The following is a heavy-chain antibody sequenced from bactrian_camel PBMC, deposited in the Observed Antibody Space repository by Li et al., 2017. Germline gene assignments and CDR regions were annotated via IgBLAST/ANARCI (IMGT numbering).Heavy chain of an antibody. CDR3: ASAVGKY. CDR2: ITDDGSDT. V-gene: IGHV3S7*01. D-gene: IGHD3*01. Sequence: QVQLVESGGGLVQPGGSLRLSCAGSGFTFSSYGLSWVRQTPGKGLEPVSGITDDGSDTYYIKSVRDRFTISRDNAKNMLYLQMNSQKSEDTAVYYCASAVGKYWGQGTQVTVS. CDR1: GFTFSSYG. J-gene: IGHJ4*01.